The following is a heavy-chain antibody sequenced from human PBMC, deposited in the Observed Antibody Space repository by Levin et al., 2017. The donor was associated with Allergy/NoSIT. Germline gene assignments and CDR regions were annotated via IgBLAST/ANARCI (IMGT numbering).Heavy chain of an antibody. CDR2: FIPILGLP. CDR1: GGTFSRFA. D-gene: IGHD5-12*01. CDR3: ARPMSTVATRGLDY. Sequence: KISCKASGGTFSRFAISWVRQAPGQGLEWMGRFIPILGLPDYAQRFQDRITITADRSASTAYLEMRSLRSEDTAVYYCARPMSTVATRGLDYWGQGSLITVSS. V-gene: IGHV1-69*04. J-gene: IGHJ4*02.